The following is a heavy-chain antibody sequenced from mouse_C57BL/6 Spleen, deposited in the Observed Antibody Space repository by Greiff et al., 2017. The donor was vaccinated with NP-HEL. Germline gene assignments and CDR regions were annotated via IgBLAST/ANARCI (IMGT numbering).Heavy chain of an antibody. CDR3: ARNDYDVSFAY. CDR2: IDPSDSYT. V-gene: IGHV1-69*01. CDR1: GYTFTSYW. J-gene: IGHJ3*01. D-gene: IGHD2-4*01. Sequence: VQLQQPGAELVMPGASVKLSCKASGYTFTSYWMHWVKQRPGQGLEWIGEIDPSDSYTNYNQKFKGKSTLTVDKSSSTAYMQLSSLTSEDSAVYYCARNDYDVSFAYWGQGTLVTVSA.